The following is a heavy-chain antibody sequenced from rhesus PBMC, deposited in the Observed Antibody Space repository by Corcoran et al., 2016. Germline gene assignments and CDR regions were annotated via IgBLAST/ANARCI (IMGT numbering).Heavy chain of an antibody. CDR1: GYSISSGYD. CDR3: ARRMVAAAGEFDY. D-gene: IGHD6-25*01. CDR2: IYGSRGCT. J-gene: IGHJ4*01. V-gene: IGHV4-127*01. Sequence: QVQLQESGPGVVKPSETLSLTCAVSGYSISSGYDWSWIRQPPGKGLEWSGYIYGSRGCTNYHPSPINRVTISNAPSKNHFSLKLSSVTAADTAVYYCARRMVAAAGEFDYWGQGVLVTVFS.